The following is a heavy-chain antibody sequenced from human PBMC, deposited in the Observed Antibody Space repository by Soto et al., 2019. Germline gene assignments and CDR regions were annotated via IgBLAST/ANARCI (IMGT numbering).Heavy chain of an antibody. CDR1: GRSISSYY. V-gene: IGHV4-59*01. CDR2: IYYSGST. CDR3: GRDRKPTWYSSSWYGTGFDP. Sequence: PSETLSLTCTVSGRSISSYYWSWIRQPPGKGLEWIGYIYYSGSTNYNPSLKSRVTISVDTSKNQFSLKLSSVTAADTAVYYCGRDRKPTWYSSSWYGTGFDPWGQGTLVTVSS. D-gene: IGHD6-13*01. J-gene: IGHJ5*02.